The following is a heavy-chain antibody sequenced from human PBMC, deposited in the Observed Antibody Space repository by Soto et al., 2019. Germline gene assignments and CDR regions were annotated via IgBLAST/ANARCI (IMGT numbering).Heavy chain of an antibody. CDR2: ISSSSSYI. J-gene: IGHJ6*02. D-gene: IGHD3-22*01. V-gene: IGHV3-21*01. CDR3: ARAYYYDSSGYYYYYYYGMDV. Sequence: GGSLRLSCAASGFTFSSYSMNWVRQAPGKGLEWVSSISSSSSYIYYADSVKGRFTISRDNAKNSLYLQMNSLRAEDTAVYYCARAYYYDSSGYYYYYYYGMDVWGQGTTVTVSS. CDR1: GFTFSSYS.